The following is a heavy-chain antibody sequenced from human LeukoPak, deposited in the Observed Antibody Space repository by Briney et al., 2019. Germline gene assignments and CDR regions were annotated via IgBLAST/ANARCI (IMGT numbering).Heavy chain of an antibody. CDR3: ARDGGVSVADAFDI. V-gene: IGHV3-20*04. CDR2: INWNGGST. J-gene: IGHJ3*02. CDR1: GFTFDDYG. D-gene: IGHD5/OR15-5a*01. Sequence: GGSLRLSCAASGFTFDDYGMSWVRQAPGKGLEWVSGINWNGGSTGHADSVKGRFTISRDNAKNSLYLQMNSLRAEDTALYYCARDGGVSVADAFDIWGQGTMVTVSS.